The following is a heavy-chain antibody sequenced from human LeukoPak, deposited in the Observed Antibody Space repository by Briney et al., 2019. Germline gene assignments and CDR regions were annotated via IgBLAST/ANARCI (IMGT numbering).Heavy chain of an antibody. D-gene: IGHD3-3*01. J-gene: IGHJ4*02. CDR1: GFTFSDYY. CDR2: ISSSGSTI. CDR3: AAKYYDFWSGYYD. V-gene: IGHV3-11*01. Sequence: PGGSLRLSCAASGFTFSDYYMSWIRQAPGKGLEWVSYISSSGSTIYYADSVKGRFTISRENAKNSLYLQMNSLRAEDTAVYYCAAKYYDFWSGYYDCGQGTLVTVSS.